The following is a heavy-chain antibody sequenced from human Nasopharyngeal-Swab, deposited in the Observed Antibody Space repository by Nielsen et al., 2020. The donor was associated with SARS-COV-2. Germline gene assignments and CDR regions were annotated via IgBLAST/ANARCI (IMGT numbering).Heavy chain of an antibody. Sequence: WIRQPPGKGLEWVGFIRSKAYGGTTEYAASVKGRFTISRDDSKSIAYLQMNSLKTEDTAVYYCTRDRGARGYSYGPFRYWGQGTLVTVSP. V-gene: IGHV3-49*02. J-gene: IGHJ4*02. CDR2: IRSKAYGGTT. D-gene: IGHD5-18*01. CDR3: TRDRGARGYSYGPFRY.